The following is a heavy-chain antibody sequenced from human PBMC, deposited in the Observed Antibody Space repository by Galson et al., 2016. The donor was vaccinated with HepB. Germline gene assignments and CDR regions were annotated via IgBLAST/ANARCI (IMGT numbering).Heavy chain of an antibody. J-gene: IGHJ6*02. CDR3: ARSNLGSGSHAYLYGMDV. D-gene: IGHD3-10*01. CDR1: EFTFNNYG. Sequence: SLRLSCAASEFTFNNYGMHWVRQVPGKGLEWVAVISYDGNNKFYADSVKGRFTISRDNSKNTLSLQMNSLRAEDTALYYCARSNLGSGSHAYLYGMDVWGQGTSVTVSS. CDR2: ISYDGNNK. V-gene: IGHV3-30*03.